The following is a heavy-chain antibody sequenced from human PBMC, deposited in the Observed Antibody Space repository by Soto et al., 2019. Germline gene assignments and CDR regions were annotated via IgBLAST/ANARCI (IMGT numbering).Heavy chain of an antibody. V-gene: IGHV4-59*01. J-gene: IGHJ6*02. CDR1: GGSSSTYY. D-gene: IGHD2-2*01. CDR2: IYYSGRT. Sequence: SETLSLTCTASGGSSSTYYLSWIRQPPGKGLECIGYIYYSGRTNYNPSLKSRVTLSVDTSKNQFSLKLNSVTAADTAVYYCARGDMEVIPGAVLNYYYYAMDVWGQGTTVTVYS. CDR3: ARGDMEVIPGAVLNYYYYAMDV.